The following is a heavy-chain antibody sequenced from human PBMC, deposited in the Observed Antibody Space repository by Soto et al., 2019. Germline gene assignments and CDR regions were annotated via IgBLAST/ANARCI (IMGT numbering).Heavy chain of an antibody. CDR2: MNPNSGNA. CDR1: GYTFTSYD. J-gene: IGHJ5*02. Sequence: AAGKGSCKASGYTFTSYDINWVRQATGQGREWRGWMNPNSGNAGYAQKFQGRGTMTRNTATSTAYMALTSLRSEDTAVYYCARAWVVWSGYYTWWFDPWGQGTLVTVSS. D-gene: IGHD3-3*01. V-gene: IGHV1-8*01. CDR3: ARAWVVWSGYYTWWFDP.